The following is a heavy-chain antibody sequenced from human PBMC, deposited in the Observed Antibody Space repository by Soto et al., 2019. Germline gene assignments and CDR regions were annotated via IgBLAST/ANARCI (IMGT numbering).Heavy chain of an antibody. CDR1: VFRLSDYE. CDR2: ISRSGDTI. J-gene: IGHJ3*01. V-gene: IGHV3-11*01. CDR3: ARRSGWFEAAAFDL. Sequence: GGSLRLSCAVSVFRLSDYEMSWIRQAPGKGPEWVSFISRSGDTIYYVDSVKGRFSISRDNAKNSVYLQVRSLRVEDTAAYFCARRSGWFEAAAFDLWGQGTMVTVSS. D-gene: IGHD3-22*01.